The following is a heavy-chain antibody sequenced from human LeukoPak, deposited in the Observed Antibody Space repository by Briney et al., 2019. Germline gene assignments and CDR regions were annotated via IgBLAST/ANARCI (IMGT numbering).Heavy chain of an antibody. CDR1: GGSISSSNW. J-gene: IGHJ5*02. D-gene: IGHD1-1*01. Sequence: PSETLSLTCAVSGGSISSSNWWSWVRQPPGKGLEWIGEIYHSGSTNYNPSLKSRVTISVDKSENQFSLKLSSVTAADTAVYYCARAVQLERRWWFDPWGQGTLVTVSS. V-gene: IGHV4-4*02. CDR2: IYHSGST. CDR3: ARAVQLERRWWFDP.